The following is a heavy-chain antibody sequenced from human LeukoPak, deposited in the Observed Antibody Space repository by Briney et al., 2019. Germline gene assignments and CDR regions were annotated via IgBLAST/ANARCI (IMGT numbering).Heavy chain of an antibody. CDR3: AQGKGYSYGTNWFDP. CDR2: IIPIFGTA. D-gene: IGHD5-18*01. Sequence: ASVKVSCKASGGTFSSYAISWVRQAPGHGLEWMGGIIPIFGTANYAQKFQGRVTITADESTSTAYMELSSLRSEDTAVYYCAQGKGYSYGTNWFDPWGQGTLVTVSS. V-gene: IGHV1-69*13. J-gene: IGHJ5*02. CDR1: GGTFSSYA.